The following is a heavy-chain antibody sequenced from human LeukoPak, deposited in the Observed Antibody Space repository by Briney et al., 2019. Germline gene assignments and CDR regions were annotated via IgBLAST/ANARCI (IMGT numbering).Heavy chain of an antibody. CDR3: ARHDSFIPY. V-gene: IGHV3-23*01. CDR2: ISDTGRRT. Sequence: GGSLRLSCAASGFTFNDYAMSWVRQAAGKGLEWVAGISDTGRRTYYTDSVKGRFTISRDDSKKTVSLQMNTLRAEDTAIYFCARHDSFIPYWGQGTLDTVSS. CDR1: GFTFNDYA. J-gene: IGHJ4*02. D-gene: IGHD3-16*02.